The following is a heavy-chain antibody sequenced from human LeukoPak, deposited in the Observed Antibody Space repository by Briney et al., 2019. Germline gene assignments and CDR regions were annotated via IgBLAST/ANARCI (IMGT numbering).Heavy chain of an antibody. Sequence: GGSLRLSCAASGFTFSSYAMSWVRQAPGKGLEWVSAISGSGGSTYYADSVKGRFTISRDNFKNTLYLQMNSLRAEDTAVYYYAKDFFRYYGSGSYSDYWGQGTLVTVSS. D-gene: IGHD3-10*01. CDR2: ISGSGGST. V-gene: IGHV3-23*01. J-gene: IGHJ4*02. CDR1: GFTFSSYA. CDR3: AKDFFRYYGSGSYSDY.